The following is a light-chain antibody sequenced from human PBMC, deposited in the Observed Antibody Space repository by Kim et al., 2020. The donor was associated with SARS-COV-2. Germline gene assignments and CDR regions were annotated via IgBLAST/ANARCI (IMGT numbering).Light chain of an antibody. Sequence: GKSVTISCSGSCSNHGANSVYWYQQLPETAPNLLIESKSQRPSGVPDRFSSSKSGTSASLAISGLRSEDEADYHCAAGDASLSGHVFGTGTKVTVL. J-gene: IGLJ1*01. CDR1: CSNHGANS. CDR2: SKS. CDR3: AAGDASLSGHV. V-gene: IGLV1-47*02.